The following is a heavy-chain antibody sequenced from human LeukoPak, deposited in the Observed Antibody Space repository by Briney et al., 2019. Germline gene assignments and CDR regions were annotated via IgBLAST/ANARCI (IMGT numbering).Heavy chain of an antibody. CDR3: ATYYDSSGYYFR. Sequence: PSETLSLTCAVYGGSFSGYYWSWIRQPPGKGLEWIGEINHSGSTNYNPSLKSRVTISVDTSKNQFSLKLSSVTAADTAVYYCATYYDSSGYYFRWGQGTLVTVSS. D-gene: IGHD3-22*01. CDR2: INHSGST. J-gene: IGHJ4*02. CDR1: GGSFSGYY. V-gene: IGHV4-34*01.